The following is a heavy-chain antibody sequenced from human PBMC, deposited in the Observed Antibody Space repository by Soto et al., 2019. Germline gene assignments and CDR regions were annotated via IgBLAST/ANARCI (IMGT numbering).Heavy chain of an antibody. CDR3: AKDRRGAFDI. Sequence: QVQLVESGGGVVQPGRSLRLSCAASGFTFSSYGMHWVRQAPGKGLEWVAVISYDGSNKYYADSVKGRCTISRDNSKNTLYLQMNSLRAEDTAVYYCAKDRRGAFDIWGQGTMVTVSS. CDR2: ISYDGSNK. CDR1: GFTFSSYG. V-gene: IGHV3-30*18. J-gene: IGHJ3*02.